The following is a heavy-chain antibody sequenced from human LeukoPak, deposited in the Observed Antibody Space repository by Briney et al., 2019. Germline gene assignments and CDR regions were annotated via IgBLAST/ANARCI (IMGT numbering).Heavy chain of an antibody. CDR3: ARGGAGDYTFDY. V-gene: IGHV3-20*01. CDR2: INWNGGST. D-gene: IGHD4-17*01. CDR1: GFTFDDYG. J-gene: IGHJ4*02. Sequence: PGGSLRLSCAASGFTFDDYGMSWVRQAPGKGLEWVSGINWNGGSTGYADSVKGRFTISRDNAKNSLYLQMNSLRAEDTALYHCARGGAGDYTFDYWGQGTLVTVSS.